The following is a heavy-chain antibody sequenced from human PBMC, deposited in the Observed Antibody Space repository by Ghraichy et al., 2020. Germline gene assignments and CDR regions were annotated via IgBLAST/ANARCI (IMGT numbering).Heavy chain of an antibody. D-gene: IGHD1-26*01. CDR1: GFTFSTYA. V-gene: IGHV3-64D*06. Sequence: GGSLRLSCSASGFTFSTYAMYWVRQAPGKRLEYVASITTHGRNTYHADSVKDRFSISRDNSENTLYLQMSRLRPEDTAVYSCVRCFSGSYPPHDVFDIWGQGTMVTVSS. CDR2: ITTHGRNT. CDR3: VRCFSGSYPPHDVFDI. J-gene: IGHJ3*02.